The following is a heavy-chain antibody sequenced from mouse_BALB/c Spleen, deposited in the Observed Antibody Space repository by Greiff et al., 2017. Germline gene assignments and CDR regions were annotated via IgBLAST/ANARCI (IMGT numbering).Heavy chain of an antibody. Sequence: QVQLKESGPGLVAPSQSLSITCTVSGFSLTSYGVHWVRQPPGKGLEWLGVIWAGGSTNYNSALMSRLSISKDNSKSQVFLKMNSLQTDDTAMYYCARESLYGLGFAYWGQGTLVTVSA. D-gene: IGHD6-1*01. CDR1: GFSLTSYG. CDR2: IWAGGST. V-gene: IGHV2-9*02. J-gene: IGHJ3*01. CDR3: ARESLYGLGFAY.